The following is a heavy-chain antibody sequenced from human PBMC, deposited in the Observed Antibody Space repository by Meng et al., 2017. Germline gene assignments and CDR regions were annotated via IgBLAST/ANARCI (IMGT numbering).Heavy chain of an antibody. CDR2: ISWNSGSI. J-gene: IGHJ4*02. D-gene: IGHD3-10*01. Sequence: SLKIPCSASGFTFDDYAMHWVRQAPGKGLEWVSGISWNSGSIVYADSVKDRLTISRGNAKNSLHLQMNSLRAEDTTLYYCTKGIEWFRGLVKGGFDYWGQGALVTVSS. V-gene: IGHV3-9*01. CDR1: GFTFDDYA. CDR3: TKGIEWFRGLVKGGFDY.